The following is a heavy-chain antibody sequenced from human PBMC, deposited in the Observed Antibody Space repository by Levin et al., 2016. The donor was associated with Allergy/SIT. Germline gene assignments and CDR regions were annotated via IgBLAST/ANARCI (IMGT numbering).Heavy chain of an antibody. Sequence: GGSLRLSCAASGFRVRDNYVSWVRQAPGKGLEWVALIWSDGNRKVYADSVKGRFTISRDNSKNTLYLQMNSLRVEDTAVYNCARDDEVDDPGSHAFDIWGQGTMVTVSS. CDR1: GFRVRDNY. D-gene: IGHD3-10*01. J-gene: IGHJ3*02. V-gene: IGHV3-33*08. CDR3: ARDDEVDDPGSHAFDI. CDR2: IWSDGNRK.